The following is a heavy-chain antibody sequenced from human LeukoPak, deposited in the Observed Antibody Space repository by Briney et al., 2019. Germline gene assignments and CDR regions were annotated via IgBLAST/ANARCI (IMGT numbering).Heavy chain of an antibody. CDR2: INSDGSST. V-gene: IGHV3-74*01. CDR3: ARLSNTSCLDY. CDR1: GFTFCSYW. D-gene: IGHD2-2*01. Sequence: QPGGSLRLSCAASGFTFCSYWMHWVRQAPGKGLVWVSRINSDGSSTSYADSVKGRFTISRDNAKNTLYLQMNSLRAEDTAVYYCARLSNTSCLDYWGQGTLVTVSS. J-gene: IGHJ4*02.